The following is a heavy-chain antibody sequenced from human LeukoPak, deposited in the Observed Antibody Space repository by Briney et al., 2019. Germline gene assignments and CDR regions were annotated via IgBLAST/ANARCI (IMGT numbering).Heavy chain of an antibody. D-gene: IGHD2-21*02. J-gene: IGHJ4*02. CDR1: GFTFSTYA. V-gene: IGHV3-30-3*01. CDR2: VSYDGSIK. CDR3: ARDPRSASYGGDCYSGFEY. Sequence: GGSLRLSCAASGFTFSTYAMHWVRQAPGMGLEWVAIVSYDGSIKYYADSVKGRFTISRDNSKNTLYLQMNSLRAEDTAVYYCARDPRSASYGGDCYSGFEYWGQGTPVTVSS.